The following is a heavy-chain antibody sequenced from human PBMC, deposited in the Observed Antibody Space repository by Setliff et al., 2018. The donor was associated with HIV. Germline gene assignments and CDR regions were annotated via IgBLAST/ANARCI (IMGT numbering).Heavy chain of an antibody. CDR3: AKDGYSDYLNSYFDY. D-gene: IGHD4-17*01. CDR1: GFTLRRYA. Sequence: LRLSCEASGFTLRRYAMYWVRQAPGKGLEWVAGISGAGATTYYADSVKGRFTISRDNSKDTLYLQMNSLRAEDTAVYYCAKDGYSDYLNSYFDYWGQGTLGTVSS. V-gene: IGHV3-23*01. J-gene: IGHJ4*02. CDR2: ISGAGATT.